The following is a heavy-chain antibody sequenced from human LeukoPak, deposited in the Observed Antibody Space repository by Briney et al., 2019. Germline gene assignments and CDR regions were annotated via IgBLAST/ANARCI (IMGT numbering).Heavy chain of an antibody. Sequence: ASVNVSCKASGYSFTGHYIHWVRQARGQGLERMGWINPNSGATNYAQKFQGRVTMTRDTSISTAYMELSRLRSDDTAVYYCARHQMSYYDFWSGYPGHYYYYYMDVWGKGTTVTVSS. J-gene: IGHJ6*03. CDR1: GYSFTGHY. V-gene: IGHV1-2*02. CDR2: INPNSGAT. D-gene: IGHD3-3*01. CDR3: ARHQMSYYDFWSGYPGHYYYYYMDV.